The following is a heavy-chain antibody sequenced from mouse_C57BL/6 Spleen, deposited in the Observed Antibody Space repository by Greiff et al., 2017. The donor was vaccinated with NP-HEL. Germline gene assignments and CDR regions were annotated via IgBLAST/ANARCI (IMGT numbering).Heavy chain of an antibody. CDR2: IDPSDSET. D-gene: IGHD2-1*01. CDR1: GYTFTSYW. Sequence: QVQLQQPGAELVRPGSSVKLSCKASGYTFTSYWMHWVKQRPIQGLEWIGNIDPSDSETNYNQKFKDKATLTVDKSSSTAYMQLRSLTSEDSAVYYSAIERGSGKGYFDVWGTGTTVTVSS. CDR3: AIERGSGKGYFDV. J-gene: IGHJ1*03. V-gene: IGHV1-52*01.